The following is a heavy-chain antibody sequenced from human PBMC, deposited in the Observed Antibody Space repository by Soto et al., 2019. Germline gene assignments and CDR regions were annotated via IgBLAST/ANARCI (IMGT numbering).Heavy chain of an antibody. J-gene: IGHJ4*02. Sequence: GGSLRLSCAASGFTFSSYAMHWVRQAPGKGLEWVAVISYDGSNKYYADSVKGRFTISRDNSKNTLYLQMNSLRAEDTAVYYCATHFIDFGRIFGVVSPASKNDYWGQGTLVTVSS. V-gene: IGHV3-30-3*01. CDR1: GFTFSSYA. D-gene: IGHD3-3*01. CDR3: ATHFIDFGRIFGVVSPASKNDY. CDR2: ISYDGSNK.